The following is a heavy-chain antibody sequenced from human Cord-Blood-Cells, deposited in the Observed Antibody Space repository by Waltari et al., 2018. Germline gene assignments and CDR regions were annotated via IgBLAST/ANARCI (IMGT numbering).Heavy chain of an antibody. V-gene: IGHV4-34*01. CDR3: ARGPWRAYCSGGSCYAFDI. CDR2: INHSGST. D-gene: IGHD2-15*01. J-gene: IGHJ3*02. CDR1: GGSFSGYY. Sequence: QVQLQQWGAGLLKPSETLSLTCAVYGGSFSGYYWSWIRQPPGKGLGWIGEINHSGSTNYNPSLKSRVTISVDTSKNQFSLKLSSVTAADTAVYYCARGPWRAYCSGGSCYAFDIWGQGTMVTVSS.